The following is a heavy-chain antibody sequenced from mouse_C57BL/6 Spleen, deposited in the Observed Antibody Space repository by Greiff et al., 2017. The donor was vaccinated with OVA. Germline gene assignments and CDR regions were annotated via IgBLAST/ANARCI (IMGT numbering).Heavy chain of an antibody. CDR3: ARRLDYDHYFDY. J-gene: IGHJ2*01. CDR2: IDPSDSYT. V-gene: IGHV1-69*01. D-gene: IGHD2-4*01. CDR1: GYTFTSYW. Sequence: QVQLQQPGAELVMPGASVKLSCKASGYTFTSYWMHWVKQRPGQGLEWIGEIDPSDSYTNYNQKFKGKSTLTVDKSSSTAYMQLSSLTSEDSAVYYCARRLDYDHYFDYWGQGTTLTVSS.